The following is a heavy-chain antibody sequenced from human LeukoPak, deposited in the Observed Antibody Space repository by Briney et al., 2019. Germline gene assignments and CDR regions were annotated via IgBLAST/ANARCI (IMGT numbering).Heavy chain of an antibody. J-gene: IGHJ3*02. V-gene: IGHV3-48*02. CDR2: IGTSSSAI. Sequence: PGGSLRLSCAASGFPFSNSNMHWVRQAPGKGLEWISYIGTSSSAINYADCVRGRFTISRDNAKNSLYLQMNSLRDEDTAVYHCARGGGRSYSDAFDIWGQGTMVTVSS. CDR1: GFPFSNSN. D-gene: IGHD1-26*01. CDR3: ARGGGRSYSDAFDI.